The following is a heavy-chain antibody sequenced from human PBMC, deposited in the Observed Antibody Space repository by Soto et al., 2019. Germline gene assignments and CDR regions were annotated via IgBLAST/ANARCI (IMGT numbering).Heavy chain of an antibody. D-gene: IGHD3-9*01. Sequence: SETLSLTCTVSGGSISSSSYYWGWIRQPPGKGLEWIGSIYYSGSTYYNPSLKSRVTISVDTSKNQFSLKLSSVTAADTAVYYCARKERGYFDWLGSFAFDIWGQGTMVTVSS. CDR3: ARKERGYFDWLGSFAFDI. CDR1: GGSISSSSYY. J-gene: IGHJ3*02. CDR2: IYYSGST. V-gene: IGHV4-39*01.